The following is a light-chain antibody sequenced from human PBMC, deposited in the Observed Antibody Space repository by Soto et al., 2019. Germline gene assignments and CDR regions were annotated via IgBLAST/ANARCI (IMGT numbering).Light chain of an antibody. CDR3: QSYDSSLSGFYV. CDR2: GNS. Sequence: QXVLTQPPSVSGAPGQRVTISCTGISXXIGAGYDVHWYQQLPGTAPKLLIYGNSNRPSGVPDRFSGSKSCTSASLAITGLQAEDEADYYCQSYDSSLSGFYVFGTGTKVTVL. CDR1: SXXIGAGYD. V-gene: IGLV1-40*01. J-gene: IGLJ1*01.